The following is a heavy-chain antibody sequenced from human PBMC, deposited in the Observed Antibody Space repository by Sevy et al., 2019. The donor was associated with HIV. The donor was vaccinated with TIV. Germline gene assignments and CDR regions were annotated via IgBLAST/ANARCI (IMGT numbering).Heavy chain of an antibody. V-gene: IGHV3-48*01. CDR1: GFNFKYYS. Sequence: GGSLRLSCAASGFNFKYYSIYWVRQAPGERLEWVSYIDSSGGSIYKADSVRGRFTISRDNANNSAYLQMNSLRAEDTAVYYCARPKCTSTSRFLGLENRGQGTLVTVSS. CDR2: IDSSGGSI. J-gene: IGHJ4*02. CDR3: ARPKCTSTSRFLGLEN. D-gene: IGHD2-2*01.